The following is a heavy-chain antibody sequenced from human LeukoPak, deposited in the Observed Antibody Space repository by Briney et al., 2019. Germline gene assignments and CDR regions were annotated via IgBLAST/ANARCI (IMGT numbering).Heavy chain of an antibody. Sequence: ASVKVSCKALGYTFTSYYMHWVRQAPGQGLEWMGIINPSGGSTSYVQKFQGRVTMTRDTSTSTVYMELSSLRSEDTAVYYCARDSPLLWFGELLGYYFDYWGQGTLVTVSS. V-gene: IGHV1-46*03. CDR2: INPSGGST. J-gene: IGHJ4*02. D-gene: IGHD3-10*01. CDR3: ARDSPLLWFGELLGYYFDY. CDR1: GYTFTSYY.